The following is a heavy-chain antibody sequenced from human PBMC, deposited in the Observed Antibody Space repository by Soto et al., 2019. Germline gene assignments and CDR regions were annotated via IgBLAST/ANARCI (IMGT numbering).Heavy chain of an antibody. CDR3: AREVPYGYSRFDY. CDR2: VNAGNDNT. V-gene: IGHV1-3*01. J-gene: IGHJ4*02. D-gene: IGHD5-18*01. Sequence: QVHLVQSGAEVKKPGASVKVSCKTSGYTFTNNVIHWVRQAPGQRLEWMGWVNAGNDNTKWSREFQGRLTLTKATTATAAYMELSSLPSEDTAIYFCAREVPYGYSRFDYWGQGTLVTVSS. CDR1: GYTFTNNV.